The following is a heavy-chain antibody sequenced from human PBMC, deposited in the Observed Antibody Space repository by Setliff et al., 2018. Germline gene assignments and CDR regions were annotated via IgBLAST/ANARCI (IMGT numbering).Heavy chain of an antibody. D-gene: IGHD3-3*01. CDR2: INPNSGGT. CDR3: ARGPRITSFGVVSLSLYGMDV. V-gene: IGHV1-2*04. CDR1: GYTFTGYY. J-gene: IGHJ6*02. Sequence: ASVKVSCKASGYTFTGYYMHWVRKGPGPGLEWMGWINPNSGGTNYAQQFQGCATMTRDXPTSTDYIEKRRLESDATAVYYCARGPRITSFGVVSLSLYGMDVWGQGTTVTVSS.